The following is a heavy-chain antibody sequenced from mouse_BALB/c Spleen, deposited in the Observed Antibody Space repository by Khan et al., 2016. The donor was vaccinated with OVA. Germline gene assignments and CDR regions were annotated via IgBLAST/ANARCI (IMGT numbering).Heavy chain of an antibody. V-gene: IGHV2-6-7*01. J-gene: IGHJ4*01. Sequence: QVQLKESGPGLVAPSQSLSITCTVSGFSLTGYGVNWVRQPPGKGLEWLGMIWGDGSTDYNSALKSRLNLSKDNSKSQVFLKMNSQQTDDTARYYCARAYYGNYREAMDYWGHGTSVTVSS. CDR3: ARAYYGNYREAMDY. CDR1: GFSLTGYG. D-gene: IGHD2-10*01. CDR2: IWGDGST.